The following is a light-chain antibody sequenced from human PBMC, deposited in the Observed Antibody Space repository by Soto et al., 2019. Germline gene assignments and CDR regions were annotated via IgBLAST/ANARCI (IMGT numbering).Light chain of an antibody. CDR1: QSVSSH. CDR3: VQRTNWPWT. CDR2: DAS. J-gene: IGKJ1*01. V-gene: IGKV3-11*01. Sequence: EIVLTQSPGTLSLSPGERATLSCRASQSVSSHLAWYQQKPGQAPRLLIYDASNRATGIPARFSGSGSGTDFTLTISSLEPEDFAVYHCVQRTNWPWTCGQGSKVEIK.